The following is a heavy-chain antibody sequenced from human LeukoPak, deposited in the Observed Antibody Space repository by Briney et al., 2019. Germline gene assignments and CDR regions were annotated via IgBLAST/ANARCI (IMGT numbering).Heavy chain of an antibody. V-gene: IGHV4-38-2*02. J-gene: IGHJ3*01. D-gene: IGHD6-13*01. CDR3: ARDSSSWYNGFDV. CDR1: GFSLTSNHY. CDR2: IFHAGNT. Sequence: SETQSLTCTVSGFSLTSNHYWGWIRQSPGKGLECIGNIFHAGNTNYNPSLQSRVTLSMDTSKNQFSLTLTSVTAADTAVYYCARDSSSWYNGFDVWGQGTMVTVSS.